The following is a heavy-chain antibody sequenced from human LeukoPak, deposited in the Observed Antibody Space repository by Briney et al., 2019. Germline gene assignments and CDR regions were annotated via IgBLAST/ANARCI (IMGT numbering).Heavy chain of an antibody. CDR3: ARWRGRQSEFDY. J-gene: IGHJ4*02. D-gene: IGHD1-1*01. V-gene: IGHV3-7*01. CDR2: IKEDESDE. CDR1: GFTFRSYW. Sequence: EGSLRLSCEASGFTFRSYWMSWVRQAPGKGLEWVAHIKEDESDEYYVDSVRGRFTASRDNAKNSVNLQMNSLRVEDTAVYYCARWRGRQSEFDYWGQGTLVTVSS.